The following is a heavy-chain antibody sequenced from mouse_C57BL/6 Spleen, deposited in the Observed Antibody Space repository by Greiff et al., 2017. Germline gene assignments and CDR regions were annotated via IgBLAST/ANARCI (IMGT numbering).Heavy chain of an antibody. CDR3: SRGGYYDGYYEDYAMDY. J-gene: IGHJ4*01. CDR2: INPSNGGT. D-gene: IGHD2-3*01. V-gene: IGHV1-53*01. Sequence: VQLQQSGTELVKPGASVKLSCKASGYTFTSYWMHWVKQRPGQGLEWIGNINPSNGGTSYNEKFKSKATLTVDKSSSTAYMQLRSLTSEDSAVYYCSRGGYYDGYYEDYAMDYWGQGTSVTVSS. CDR1: GYTFTSYW.